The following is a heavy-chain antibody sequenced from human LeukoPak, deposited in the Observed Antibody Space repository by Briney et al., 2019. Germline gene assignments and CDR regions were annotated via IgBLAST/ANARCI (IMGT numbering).Heavy chain of an antibody. D-gene: IGHD3-3*01. J-gene: IGHJ6*03. CDR1: GGSISSSNW. CDR2: IYHSEST. CDR3: ARVKGFGGITIYLMDV. Sequence: SETLSLTCAVSGGSISSSNWWSWVRQPPGKGLEWIGEIYHSESTNYNPSLKSRVTISVDKSKNQFSLKLSSVTAADTAVYYCARVKGFGGITIYLMDVWGKGTTVTVSS. V-gene: IGHV4-4*02.